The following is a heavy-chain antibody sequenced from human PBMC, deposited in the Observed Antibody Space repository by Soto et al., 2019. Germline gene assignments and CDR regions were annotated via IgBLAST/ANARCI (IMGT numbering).Heavy chain of an antibody. J-gene: IGHJ2*01. V-gene: IGHV1-69*12. CDR2: IIPIFGTA. CDR1: GGTFSSYA. D-gene: IGHD6-19*01. CDR3: ARGQIAVAGQSSWYFDL. Sequence: QVQLVQSGAEVKKPGSSVKVSCKASGGTFSSYAISWVRQAPGQGLEWMGGIIPIFGTANYAQKFQGRVTITADESTSXVYMDLRSLRSEDTAVYYCARGQIAVAGQSSWYFDLWGRGTLVTVSS.